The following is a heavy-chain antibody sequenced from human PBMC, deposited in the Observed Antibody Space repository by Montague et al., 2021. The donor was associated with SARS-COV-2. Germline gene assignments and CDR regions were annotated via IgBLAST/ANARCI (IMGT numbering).Heavy chain of an antibody. CDR2: IYNSGFT. CDR3: VRVSYYYARDDQPLGWFDP. J-gene: IGHJ5*02. Sequence: SETLSLTCSVTGFPISSGNHWGWIRQSPGKGPEWIGSIYNSGFTSYNPSLRSRVSISGNTSKNQFYLRLSSLTAADTAVYYCVRVSYYYARDDQPLGWFDPWGQGSLVTVSS. D-gene: IGHD3-22*01. CDR1: GFPISSGNH. V-gene: IGHV4-38-2*02.